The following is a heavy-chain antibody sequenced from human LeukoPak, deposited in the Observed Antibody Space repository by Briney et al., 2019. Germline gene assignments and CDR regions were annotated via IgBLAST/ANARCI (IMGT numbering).Heavy chain of an antibody. CDR3: ARDREECSSSWYVALDI. V-gene: IGHV1-69*13. Sequence: SAKVSCKASGCTFSSYAISWVRQAPGQGLEWMGGIIPIFGTANYAQKFQGRVTITADESTSTAYMELSSLRSEDTAVYYCARDREECSSSWYVALDILGQGTMVTVSS. CDR2: IIPIFGTA. D-gene: IGHD6-13*01. J-gene: IGHJ3*02. CDR1: GCTFSSYA.